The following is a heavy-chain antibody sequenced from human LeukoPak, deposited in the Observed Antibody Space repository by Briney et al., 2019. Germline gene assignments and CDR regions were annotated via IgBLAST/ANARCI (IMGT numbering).Heavy chain of an antibody. Sequence: SETLSLTCTVSGGSISSSSYYWGWIRQPPGKGLEWIGSIYYSGSTYYNPSLKSRVTISVDTSKNQFSLKLSSVTAADTAVYYCARGPYYDFWSGYWYYFDYWGQGTLVTVSS. J-gene: IGHJ4*02. CDR1: GGSISSSSYY. CDR2: IYYSGST. CDR3: ARGPYYDFWSGYWYYFDY. D-gene: IGHD3-3*01. V-gene: IGHV4-39*07.